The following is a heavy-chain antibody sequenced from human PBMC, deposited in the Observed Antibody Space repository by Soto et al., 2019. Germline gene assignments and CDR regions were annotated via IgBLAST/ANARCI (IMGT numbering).Heavy chain of an antibody. Sequence: QVQLQESGPGLVKPSETLPLTCTVSGGSISGYYWSWIRQPPGKGLEWIGYISYSGSTNYNPSLKSRVTIAVDTSKNQFSLKLSSVSAADTAMYYCAREPPGFCSGDSCYGAGNWFDPWGQGTLVTVSS. D-gene: IGHD5-12*01. CDR1: GGSISGYY. CDR3: AREPPGFCSGDSCYGAGNWFDP. J-gene: IGHJ5*02. CDR2: ISYSGST. V-gene: IGHV4-59*01.